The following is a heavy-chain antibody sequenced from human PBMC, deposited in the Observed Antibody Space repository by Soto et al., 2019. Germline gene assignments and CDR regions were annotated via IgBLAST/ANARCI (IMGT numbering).Heavy chain of an antibody. CDR2: ISAYNGNT. CDR1: GYTFTSYG. Sequence: GASVKVSCKASGYTFTSYGISWVRQAPGQGPEWMGWISAYNGNTNYAQKLQGRVTMTTDTSTSTAYMELRSLRSDDTAVYYCARVRAAVGMDWFDPWGQGTLVTVSS. CDR3: ARVRAAVGMDWFDP. V-gene: IGHV1-18*01. D-gene: IGHD6-13*01. J-gene: IGHJ5*02.